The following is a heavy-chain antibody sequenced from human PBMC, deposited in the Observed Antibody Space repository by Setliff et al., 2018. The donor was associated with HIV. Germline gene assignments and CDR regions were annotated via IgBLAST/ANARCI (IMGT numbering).Heavy chain of an antibody. J-gene: IGHJ6*02. CDR2: FHYSGST. V-gene: IGHV4-61*02. Sequence: SETLSLTCTVSGGSISSASYCWSWIRQPAGKGLEWIGSFHYSGSTSYNPSLKSRVTMSVDTSENQFSLNVTSVTAADTAVYYCARIPQLLDYAMDVWGQGTTVTVSS. CDR1: GGSISSASYC. CDR3: ARIPQLLDYAMDV. D-gene: IGHD2-2*01.